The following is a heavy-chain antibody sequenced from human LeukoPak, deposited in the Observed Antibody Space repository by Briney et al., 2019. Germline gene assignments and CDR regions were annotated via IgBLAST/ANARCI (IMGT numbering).Heavy chain of an antibody. V-gene: IGHV3-7*03. CDR3: ARVVDHDYGDYYLDY. Sequence: GGSLRLSCAASGFTFNGYWMSWVRQPPGKGLEWVANIKQDGSEKYYVDSVKGRLTISRDNSKNTLYLQMNSLRAEDTAVYYCARVVDHDYGDYYLDYWGQGTLVTVSS. D-gene: IGHD4-17*01. CDR2: IKQDGSEK. J-gene: IGHJ4*02. CDR1: GFTFNGYW.